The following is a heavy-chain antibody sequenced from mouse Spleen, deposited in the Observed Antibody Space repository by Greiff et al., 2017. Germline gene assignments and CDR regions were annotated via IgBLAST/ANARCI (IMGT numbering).Heavy chain of an antibody. CDR2: ISDGGSYT. V-gene: IGHV5-4*01. J-gene: IGHJ1*03. D-gene: IGHD1-1*01. CDR1: GFTFSSYA. Sequence: EVMLVESGGGLVKPGGSLKLSCAASGFTFSSYAMSWVRQTPEKRLEWVATISDGGSYTYYPDNVKGRFTISRDNAKNNLYLQMSHLKSEDTAMYYCAREGIGTITTVVDWYFDVWGTGTTVTVSS. CDR3: AREGIGTITTVVDWYFDV.